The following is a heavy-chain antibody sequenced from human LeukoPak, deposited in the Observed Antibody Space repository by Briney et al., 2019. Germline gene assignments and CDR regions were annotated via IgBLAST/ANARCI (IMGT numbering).Heavy chain of an antibody. CDR3: AKDHYYYDSSGYYSSSNWFDP. D-gene: IGHD3-22*01. CDR2: IWYDGGNK. V-gene: IGHV3-33*06. Sequence: GRSLRLSCAASGFTFSSYGMHWVRQAPGKGLEWVAVIWYDGGNKYYADSVKGRFTISRDNSKNTLYLQMNSLRAEDTAVYYCAKDHYYYDSSGYYSSSNWFDPWGQGTLVTVSS. J-gene: IGHJ5*02. CDR1: GFTFSSYG.